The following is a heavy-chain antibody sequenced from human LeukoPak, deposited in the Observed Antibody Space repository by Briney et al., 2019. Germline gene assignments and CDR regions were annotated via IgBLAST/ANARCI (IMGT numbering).Heavy chain of an antibody. CDR2: INHSGST. Sequence: PSETLSLTCAVYGGSFSGYYWSWIRQPPGKGLEWIGEINHSGSTNYNPSLKSRVIISVDTSKNQFSLKLSSVTAADTAVYYCARGIGPFWFDPWGQGTLVTVSS. D-gene: IGHD3-10*01. V-gene: IGHV4-34*01. CDR3: ARGIGPFWFDP. CDR1: GGSFSGYY. J-gene: IGHJ5*02.